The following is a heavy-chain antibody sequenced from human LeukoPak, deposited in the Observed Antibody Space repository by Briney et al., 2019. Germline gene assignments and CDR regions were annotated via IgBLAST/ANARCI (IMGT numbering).Heavy chain of an antibody. CDR3: ARDSAGSTLPGIAAAGTGDY. CDR1: GGSISSSSYY. Sequence: PSETLSLTCTVSGGSISSSSYYWGWIRQPPGKGLEWIGSIYYSGSTYYNPSLKSRVTISVDTSKNQFSLKLSSVTAADTAVYYCARDSAGSTLPGIAAAGTGDYWGQGTLVTVSS. CDR2: IYYSGST. V-gene: IGHV4-39*07. D-gene: IGHD6-13*01. J-gene: IGHJ4*02.